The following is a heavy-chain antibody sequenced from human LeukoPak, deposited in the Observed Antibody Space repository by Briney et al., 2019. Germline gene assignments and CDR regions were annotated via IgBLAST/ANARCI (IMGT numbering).Heavy chain of an antibody. CDR1: GFTFSSYA. V-gene: IGHV3-23*01. CDR2: MSNSGGST. CDR3: ANDQGDSIDY. Sequence: PGGSLRLSCAASGFTFSSYAMNWVRQAPGKGLEWVSAMSNSGGSTYYADSMKGRFTISRDNSKNTLYLQMNSLRAEDTAVYYCANDQGDSIDYWGQGTLVTVSS. D-gene: IGHD2-21*02. J-gene: IGHJ4*02.